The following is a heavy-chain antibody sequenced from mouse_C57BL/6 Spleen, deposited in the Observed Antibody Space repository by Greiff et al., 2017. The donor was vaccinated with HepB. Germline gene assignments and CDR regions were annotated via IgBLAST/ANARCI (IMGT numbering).Heavy chain of an antibody. D-gene: IGHD1-1*01. CDR2: INPSNGGT. CDR3: ARHPPYYYGSSYWYFDV. V-gene: IGHV1-53*01. CDR1: GYTFTSYW. J-gene: IGHJ1*03. Sequence: QVQLQQPGTELVKPGASVKLSCKASGYTFTSYWMHWVKQRPGQGLEWNGNINPSNGGTNYNEKFKSKATLTVDKSSSTAYMQLSSLTSEDSAVYYCARHPPYYYGSSYWYFDVWGTGTTVTVSS.